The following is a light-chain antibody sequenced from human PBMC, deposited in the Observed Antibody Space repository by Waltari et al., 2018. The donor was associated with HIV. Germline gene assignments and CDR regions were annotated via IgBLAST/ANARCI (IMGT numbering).Light chain of an antibody. CDR3: SSYGSSSNWL. V-gene: IGLV2-23*01. CDR2: EGI. J-gene: IGLJ2*01. CDR1: SSDIGNYNL. Sequence: QSALTQPASVSGSPGQSITISCTGTSSDIGNYNLVSWYQQYAGKAPKLIIYEGIKRPSGVSNRISGSKSANTASLTISGLQAEDEADYYCSSYGSSSNWLFGGGTKLTVL.